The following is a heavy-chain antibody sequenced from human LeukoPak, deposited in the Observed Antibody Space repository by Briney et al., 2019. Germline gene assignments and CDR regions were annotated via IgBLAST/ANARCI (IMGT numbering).Heavy chain of an antibody. J-gene: IGHJ4*02. V-gene: IGHV3-30*03. CDR2: ISYDGSKR. Sequence: GGSLRLSCAASAFTFSTYGMHWVRQAPGKGLEWVALISYDGSKRYYAESVKGRFTISRDNTKNTVYLQMNSLRAEDTAVYYCARGPSGYHNTGGQGTLVTVSS. CDR1: AFTFSTYG. CDR3: ARGPSGYHNT. D-gene: IGHD5-12*01.